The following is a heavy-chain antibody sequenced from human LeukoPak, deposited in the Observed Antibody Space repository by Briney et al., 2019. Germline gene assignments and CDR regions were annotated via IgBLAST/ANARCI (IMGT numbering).Heavy chain of an antibody. D-gene: IGHD6-13*01. CDR3: AKADSSSWMVYFDY. CDR2: ISGSGGST. V-gene: IGHV3-23*01. Sequence: PGASLRLSCAASGFTFSSYAMSWVRQAPGQGLEWVSAISGSGGSTYYADSVKGRFTISRDNSKNTLYLQMNSLRAEDTAVYYCAKADSSSWMVYFDYWGQGTLVTVSS. J-gene: IGHJ4*02. CDR1: GFTFSSYA.